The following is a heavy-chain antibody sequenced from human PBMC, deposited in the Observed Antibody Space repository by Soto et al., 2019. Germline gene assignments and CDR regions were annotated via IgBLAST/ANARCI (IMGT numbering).Heavy chain of an antibody. CDR2: ISSSGSTI. D-gene: IGHD2-8*02. CDR1: GFTFSDYY. J-gene: IGHJ4*02. V-gene: IGHV3-11*01. CDR3: ARGRLSWSLTITPYYFDY. Sequence: GGSLRLSCAASGFTFSDYYMSWIRQAPGKGLEWVSYISSSGSTIYYADSVKGRFTISRDNAKNSLYLQMNSLRAEDTAVYYCARGRLSWSLTITPYYFDYWGQGTLVTVSS.